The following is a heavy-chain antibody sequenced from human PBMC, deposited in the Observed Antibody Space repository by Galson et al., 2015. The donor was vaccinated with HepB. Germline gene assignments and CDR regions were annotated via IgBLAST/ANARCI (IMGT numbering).Heavy chain of an antibody. D-gene: IGHD5-24*01. J-gene: IGHJ4*02. CDR3: ASIGMATIRASD. V-gene: IGHV3-23*01. Sequence: SLRLSCAASGFTFSSYAMSWVRQAPGKGLEWVSAISGSGGSTYYADSGKGRCTISRDNSKNTLYLQMNSLRAEDTAVYYCASIGMATIRASDWGQGTLVTVSS. CDR1: GFTFSSYA. CDR2: ISGSGGST.